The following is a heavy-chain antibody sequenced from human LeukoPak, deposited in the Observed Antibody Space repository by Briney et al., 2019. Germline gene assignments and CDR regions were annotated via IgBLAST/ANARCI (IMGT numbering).Heavy chain of an antibody. CDR3: ARGGVTMVRGVTGPFGY. D-gene: IGHD3-10*01. Sequence: ASVKVSCKASGGTFSSYAISWVRQAPGQGLEWMGGIIPIFGTANYAQKFQGRVTITADESTSTAYMELSSLRSEDTAVYYCARGGVTMVRGVTGPFGYWGQGTLVTVSS. CDR1: GGTFSSYA. J-gene: IGHJ4*02. V-gene: IGHV1-69*01. CDR2: IIPIFGTA.